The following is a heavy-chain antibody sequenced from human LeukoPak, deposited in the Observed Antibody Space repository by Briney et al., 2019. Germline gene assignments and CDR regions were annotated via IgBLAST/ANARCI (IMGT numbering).Heavy chain of an antibody. CDR2: IKSKTDGGTT. CDR3: AKARIAAAGYTDAFDI. D-gene: IGHD6-13*01. CDR1: GFTFSNAW. V-gene: IGHV3-15*01. Sequence: GGSLRLSCAASGFTFSNAWMSWVRQAPGKGLEWVGRIKSKTDGGTTDYAAPVKGRFTISRDDSKNTLYLQMNSLKTEDTAVYYCAKARIAAAGYTDAFDIWGQGTMVTVSS. J-gene: IGHJ3*02.